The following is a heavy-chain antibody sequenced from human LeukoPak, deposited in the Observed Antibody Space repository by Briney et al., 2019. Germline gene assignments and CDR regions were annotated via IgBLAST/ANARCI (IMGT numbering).Heavy chain of an antibody. Sequence: ASVKVSCKASGYTFTGYYMHWVRQAPGQGLEWMGWINPNSGGTNYAQKFQGRVTMTTDTSISTTYMELRGLRSDDTAVYYCARDRGGDFWSGSSSWHSYYYMDVWGKGTTVTVSS. CDR2: INPNSGGT. CDR1: GYTFTGYY. D-gene: IGHD3-3*01. J-gene: IGHJ6*03. V-gene: IGHV1-2*02. CDR3: ARDRGGDFWSGSSSWHSYYYMDV.